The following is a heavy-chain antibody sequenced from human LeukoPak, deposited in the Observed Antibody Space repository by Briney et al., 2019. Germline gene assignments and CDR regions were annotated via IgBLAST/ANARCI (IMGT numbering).Heavy chain of an antibody. J-gene: IGHJ4*02. Sequence: GGSLRLSCAASGFSFSTYGMHWVRQAPGKRLEWVAFIRYDGSNDYYADSVKGRFTISRDNCKNTLYLQMNSLRAEDTALYYCAKDQSYSDSSGYQYYSVYWGQGTMVTVSS. CDR3: AKDQSYSDSSGYQYYSVY. D-gene: IGHD3-22*01. CDR1: GFSFSTYG. CDR2: IRYDGSND. V-gene: IGHV3-30*02.